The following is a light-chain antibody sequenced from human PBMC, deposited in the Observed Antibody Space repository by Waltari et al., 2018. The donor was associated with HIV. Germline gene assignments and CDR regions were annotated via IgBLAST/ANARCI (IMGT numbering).Light chain of an antibody. J-gene: IGLJ2*01. CDR1: SGDLGGSNL. Sequence: QSALTQPASVSGPPGQSITLSCTGTSGDLGGSNLVSWYQHHTGKAPRLIIFDVDNRPSGISDRFSGSKSGYTASLTISGLRTEDEADYFCCSKSTIYFGVLFGGGTTLTVL. V-gene: IGLV2-23*02. CDR3: CSKSTIYFGVL. CDR2: DVD.